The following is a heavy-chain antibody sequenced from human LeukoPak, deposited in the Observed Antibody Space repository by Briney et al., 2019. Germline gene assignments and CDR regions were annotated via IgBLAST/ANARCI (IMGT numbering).Heavy chain of an antibody. D-gene: IGHD2-2*02. Sequence: PGGSLRLSCAASGFTFSSYSMNWVRQAPGKGLEWVANIKQDGSEKYYVDSVKGRFTVSRDNAKNSLYLQMNSLRAEDTAVYYCASTRYCSSTSCYTFDYWGQGTLVTVSS. CDR1: GFTFSSYS. CDR2: IKQDGSEK. J-gene: IGHJ4*02. CDR3: ASTRYCSSTSCYTFDY. V-gene: IGHV3-7*01.